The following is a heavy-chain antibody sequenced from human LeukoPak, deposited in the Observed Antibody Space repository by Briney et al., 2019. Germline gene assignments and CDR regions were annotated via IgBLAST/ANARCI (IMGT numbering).Heavy chain of an antibody. CDR2: ISSSGRTA. D-gene: IGHD4-23*01. V-gene: IGHV3-48*03. CDR1: GFTFSSYE. J-gene: IGHJ4*02. CDR3: ARDYGGSSPFDY. Sequence: GGSLRLSCAASGFTFSSYEMNWVRQTPGKGLEWVSYISSSGRTAYYADSVRGRFTISRDNAKNSLYLQMNSLRAEDTAVYYCARDYGGSSPFDYWGQGTLVTVSS.